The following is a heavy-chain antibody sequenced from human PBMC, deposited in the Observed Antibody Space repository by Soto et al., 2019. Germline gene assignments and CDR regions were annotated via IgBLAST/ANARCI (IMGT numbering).Heavy chain of an antibody. J-gene: IGHJ3*02. Sequence: SETLSLTCTVSGGSISNYYWSWIRQPPGKGLEWIGYIYYSGSTNYNPSLKSRVTISVDTSKNQFSLKLSSVTAADTAVYYCARRWGGTFDIWGQGTMVT. V-gene: IGHV4-59*08. CDR1: GGSISNYY. CDR3: ARRWGGTFDI. CDR2: IYYSGST. D-gene: IGHD3-10*01.